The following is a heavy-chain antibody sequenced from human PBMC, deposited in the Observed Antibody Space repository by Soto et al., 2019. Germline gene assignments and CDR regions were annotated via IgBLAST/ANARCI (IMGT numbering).Heavy chain of an antibody. CDR1: GYTLTELS. D-gene: IGHD6-25*01. V-gene: IGHV1-24*01. Sequence: ASVKVSCKVSGYTLTELSMHWVRQAPGKGLEWMGGFDPEDGETIYAQKFQGRVTMTEDTSTDTAYLQWSSLKASDTPIYYCARPWPAARFDYFDYWGQGTLVTVSS. CDR2: FDPEDGET. CDR3: ARPWPAARFDYFDY. J-gene: IGHJ4*02.